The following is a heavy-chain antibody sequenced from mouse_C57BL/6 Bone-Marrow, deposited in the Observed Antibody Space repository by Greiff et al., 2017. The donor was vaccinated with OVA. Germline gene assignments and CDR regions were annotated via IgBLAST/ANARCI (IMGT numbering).Heavy chain of an antibody. CDR2: ISRGGSYT. CDR3: ARLGAGFAY. V-gene: IGHV5-6*01. J-gene: IGHJ3*01. CDR1: GFTFSSYG. Sequence: EVQRVESGGDLVKPGGSLKLSCAASGFTFSSYGMSWVRQTPDKRLEWVATISRGGSYTYYPDSVKGRFTISRDNAKNTPYLQMSSLKSEDTAMYYCARLGAGFAYWGQGTLVTVSA.